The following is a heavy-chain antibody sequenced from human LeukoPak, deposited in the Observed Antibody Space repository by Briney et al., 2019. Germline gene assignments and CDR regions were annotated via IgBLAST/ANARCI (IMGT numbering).Heavy chain of an antibody. J-gene: IGHJ4*02. D-gene: IGHD3-16*02. CDR2: MNPNSGNT. Sequence: GASVKVSCKASGYTFTSYGINWVRQATGQGLEWMGWMNPNSGNTGYAQKFQGRVTMTRNTSISTAYMELSSLRSEDTAVYYCAGDHFGGVIGGGDYWGQGTLVTVSS. V-gene: IGHV1-8*02. CDR1: GYTFTSYG. CDR3: AGDHFGGVIGGGDY.